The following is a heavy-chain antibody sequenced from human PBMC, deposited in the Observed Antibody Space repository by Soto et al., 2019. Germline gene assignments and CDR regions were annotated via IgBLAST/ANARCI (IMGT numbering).Heavy chain of an antibody. D-gene: IGHD5-18*01. J-gene: IGHJ1*01. V-gene: IGHV1-18*04. CDR2: ISAYNGNT. Sequence: QVQLVQSGAEVKKPGASVKVSCKASGYTFTSYGISWVRQAPGQGLEWMGWISAYNGNTNYAQKLQGRVTMTTDTSTSTAYMELRSLRSDDTAMYYCARDSPVQLWSSAEYFQHWGQGTLVTVSS. CDR1: GYTFTSYG. CDR3: ARDSPVQLWSSAEYFQH.